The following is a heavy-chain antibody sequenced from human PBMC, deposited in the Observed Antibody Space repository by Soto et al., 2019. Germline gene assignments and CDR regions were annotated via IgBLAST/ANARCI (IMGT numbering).Heavy chain of an antibody. CDR1: GFTFSSYG. V-gene: IGHV3-33*01. CDR2: IWYDGSNK. Sequence: GGSLRLSCAASGFTFSSYGMHWVRQAPGKGLEWVAVIWYDGSNKYYADSVKGRFTISRDNSKNTLYLQMNSLRAEDTAVYYCARGVARYGDYENWFDPWGQGTLVTVSS. CDR3: ARGVARYGDYENWFDP. J-gene: IGHJ5*02. D-gene: IGHD4-17*01.